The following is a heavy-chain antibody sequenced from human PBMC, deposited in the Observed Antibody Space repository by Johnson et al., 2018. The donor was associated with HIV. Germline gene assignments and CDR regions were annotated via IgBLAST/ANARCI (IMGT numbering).Heavy chain of an antibody. CDR2: ICPAGDT. J-gene: IGHJ3*02. CDR1: TFTFDDYA. CDR3: ARAAKVLSSGWSRGAFDI. D-gene: IGHD6-19*01. V-gene: IGHV3-13*01. Sequence: MLLVESGGGFVQPDRSLRLSCTASTFTFDDYAMHWVRQATGKGLEWVSAICPAGDTYYPGSVKGRFTLSRENAKNSFYLQMNSLRAGDTAVYYCARAAKVLSSGWSRGAFDIWGQGKMVIVSS.